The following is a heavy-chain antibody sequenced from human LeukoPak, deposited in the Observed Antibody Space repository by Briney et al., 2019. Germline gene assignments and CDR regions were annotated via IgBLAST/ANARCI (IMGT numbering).Heavy chain of an antibody. Sequence: PGGSLRLSCAASGFTFSSYSMNWVRQAPGKGLEWVSSISSSSSYIYYADSVKGRFTISRDNAKNSLYLRMNSLRAEDTAVYYCARLPEPYSSSWYYAWGQGTLVTVSS. CDR2: ISSSSSYI. D-gene: IGHD6-13*01. CDR3: ARLPEPYSSSWYYA. CDR1: GFTFSSYS. J-gene: IGHJ4*02. V-gene: IGHV3-21*01.